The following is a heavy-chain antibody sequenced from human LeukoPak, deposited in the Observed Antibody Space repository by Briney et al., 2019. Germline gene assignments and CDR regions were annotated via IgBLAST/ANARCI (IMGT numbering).Heavy chain of an antibody. V-gene: IGHV4-34*01. J-gene: IGHJ4*02. CDR1: GGSFSGYY. Sequence: SETLSLTCAVYGGSFSGYYWSWIRRPPGKGLEWIGEINHYGHTNFNPSLKSRVTLSLDTSKNQLSLRLSSVTAADTAVYYCARVSGYDWESFHDYWGQGILVTVSS. CDR3: ARVSGYDWESFHDY. CDR2: INHYGHT. D-gene: IGHD5-12*01.